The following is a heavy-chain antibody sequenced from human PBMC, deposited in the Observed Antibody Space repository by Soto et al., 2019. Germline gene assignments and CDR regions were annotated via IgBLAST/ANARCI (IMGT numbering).Heavy chain of an antibody. CDR3: ARGDEERYYGSGSYYNWFDP. Sequence: SETLSLTCAVYGGSISSYYWSWIRQPPGNGLEWIGYIYYSGSTNYNPSLKSRVTISVDTSKNQFSLKLSSVTAADTAVYYCARGDEERYYGSGSYYNWFDPWGQATLVTVSS. V-gene: IGHV4-59*12. D-gene: IGHD3-10*01. J-gene: IGHJ5*02. CDR2: IYYSGST. CDR1: GGSISSYY.